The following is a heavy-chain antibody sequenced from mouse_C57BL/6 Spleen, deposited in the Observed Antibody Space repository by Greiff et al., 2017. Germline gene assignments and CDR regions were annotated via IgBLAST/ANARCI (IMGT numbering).Heavy chain of an antibody. CDR2: INPSTGGT. Sequence: VQLQQSGPELVKPGASVKISCKASGYSFTGYYMNWVKQSPEKSLEWIGEINPSTGGTTYNQKFKAKATLTVDKSSSTAYMQLKSLTSEDSAVYYCARGEFYGSTQFAYWGQGTLVTVSA. V-gene: IGHV1-42*01. CDR1: GYSFTGYY. J-gene: IGHJ3*01. CDR3: ARGEFYGSTQFAY. D-gene: IGHD1-1*01.